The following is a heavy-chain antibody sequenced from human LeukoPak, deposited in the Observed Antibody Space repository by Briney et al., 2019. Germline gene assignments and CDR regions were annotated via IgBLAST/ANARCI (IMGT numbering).Heavy chain of an antibody. V-gene: IGHV1-2*02. CDR2: INPNSGGT. CDR3: ARDRASSPGAFDY. CDR1: GYTFTGYY. J-gene: IGHJ4*02. D-gene: IGHD2-8*02. Sequence: ASVKVSCKASGYTFTGYYMHWVRQAPGQGLEWMGWINPNSGGTNYAQKFQGRVTMTRDTSISTAYMELSRLRSDDTAVYYCARDRASSPGAFDYWAREPWSPSPQ.